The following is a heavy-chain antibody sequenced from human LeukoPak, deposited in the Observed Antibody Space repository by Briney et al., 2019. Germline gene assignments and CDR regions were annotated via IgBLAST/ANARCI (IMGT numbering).Heavy chain of an antibody. V-gene: IGHV4-34*01. CDR3: ARGLGVFDY. CDR1: GGSFSGYY. Sequence: SETLSLTCAVYGGSFSGYYWSWIRQPPGKGLEWIGEINHSGSTNYNPSLKSRVTISVDTSKDQFSLKLSSVTAADTAVYYCARGLGVFDYWGQGTLVTVSS. D-gene: IGHD3-16*01. J-gene: IGHJ4*02. CDR2: INHSGST.